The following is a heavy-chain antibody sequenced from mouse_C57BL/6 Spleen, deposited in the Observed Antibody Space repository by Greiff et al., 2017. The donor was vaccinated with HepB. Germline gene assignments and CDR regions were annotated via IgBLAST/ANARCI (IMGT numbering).Heavy chain of an antibody. CDR3: ARETLWGYFDD. V-gene: IGHV3-6*01. D-gene: IGHD6-2*01. CDR2: ISYDGSN. Sequence: ESGPGLVKPSQSLSLTCSVTGYSITSGYYWNWIRQFPGNKLEWMGYISYDGSNNYNPSLKNRISITRDTSKNQFFLKLNSVTTEDTATYYCARETLWGYFDDWGQGTTLTVSS. CDR1: GYSITSGYY. J-gene: IGHJ2*01.